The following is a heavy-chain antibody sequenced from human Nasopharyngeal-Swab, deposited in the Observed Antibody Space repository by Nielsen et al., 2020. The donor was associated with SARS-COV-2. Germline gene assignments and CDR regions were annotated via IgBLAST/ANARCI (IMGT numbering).Heavy chain of an antibody. D-gene: IGHD1-7*01. CDR3: ARDPAITGTTFDP. V-gene: IGHV3-48*03. J-gene: IGHJ5*02. CDR1: GLTFSTCE. CDR2: ISTSGSNI. Sequence: GGSLRLSCAVSGLTFSTCEMNWVRQAPGKGLEWVSYISTSGSNIHYADSVKGRFTISRDNAKNSLYLQMNSLRAEDTAVYYCARDPAITGTTFDPWGQGTLVTVSS.